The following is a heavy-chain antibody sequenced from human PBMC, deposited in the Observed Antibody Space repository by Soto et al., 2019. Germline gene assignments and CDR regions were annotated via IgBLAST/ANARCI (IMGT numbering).Heavy chain of an antibody. CDR3: AREATPYPYFDY. V-gene: IGHV1-18*01. D-gene: IGHD1-26*01. Sequence: ASVKVSCKASGYTFTSYGISWVRQAPGQELEWMGWISAYNGNTNYAQKLQGRVTMTTDTSTSTAYMELRSLRSDDTAVYYCAREATPYPYFDYWGQGTLVTVSS. CDR1: GYTFTSYG. CDR2: ISAYNGNT. J-gene: IGHJ4*02.